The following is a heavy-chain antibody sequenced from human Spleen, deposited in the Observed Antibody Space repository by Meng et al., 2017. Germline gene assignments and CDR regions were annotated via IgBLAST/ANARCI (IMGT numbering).Heavy chain of an antibody. CDR1: GGSISGGGYY. J-gene: IGHJ3*02. CDR3: ASNYGGNSDAFDI. CDR2: IYYSGST. V-gene: IGHV4-31*03. Sequence: HGQLHESGPGLVKPSQTLSLPCTVSGGSISGGGYYWSWIRQHPGKGLEWIGYIYYSGSTYYNPSLKSRVTISVDTSKNQFSLKLSSVTAADTAVYYCASNYGGNSDAFDIWGQGTMVTVSS. D-gene: IGHD4-23*01.